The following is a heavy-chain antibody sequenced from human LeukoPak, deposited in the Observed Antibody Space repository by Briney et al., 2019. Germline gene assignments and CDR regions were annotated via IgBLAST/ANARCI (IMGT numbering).Heavy chain of an antibody. CDR2: ISAYNGNT. J-gene: IGHJ6*02. Sequence: ASVKVSCKASGYTFTSYGISWVRQAHGQGLEWMGWISAYNGNTNYAQKLQGRVTMTTDTSTSTDYMELRSLRSDDTAVYYCARDHPQPSYYYYYGMDVWGQGTTVTVSS. V-gene: IGHV1-18*01. CDR3: ARDHPQPSYYYYYGMDV. CDR1: GYTFTSYG.